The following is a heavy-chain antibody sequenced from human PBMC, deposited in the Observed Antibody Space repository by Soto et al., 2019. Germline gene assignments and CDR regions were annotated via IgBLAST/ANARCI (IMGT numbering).Heavy chain of an antibody. J-gene: IGHJ4*02. CDR3: ARGGSSNYGMAGGSQDY. Sequence: QVQLQESGPGLVKPSETLSLTCTVSGGSISSYYWSWIRQPPGKGLEWIGYIYYSGSTNYNPSLKSRVTISVDTSKNQFSLKLSSVTAADTAVYYCARGGSSNYGMAGGSQDYWGQGTLVTVSS. CDR2: IYYSGST. CDR1: GGSISSYY. D-gene: IGHD4-4*01. V-gene: IGHV4-59*01.